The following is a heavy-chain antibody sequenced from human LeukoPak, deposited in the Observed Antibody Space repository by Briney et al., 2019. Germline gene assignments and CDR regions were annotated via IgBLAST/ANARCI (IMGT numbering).Heavy chain of an antibody. V-gene: IGHV4-59*01. Sequence: SETLSLTCTVSGGSLSSYYWSWIRQPPGQGLGGFGYIYYSGSTNYNPSLKSRVTISVDTSKNQCSLKLSSVTAADTAVYYCARGGNWNYRYYFDYWGQGTLVTVSS. CDR1: GGSLSSYY. CDR2: IYYSGST. J-gene: IGHJ4*02. D-gene: IGHD1-7*01. CDR3: ARGGNWNYRYYFDY.